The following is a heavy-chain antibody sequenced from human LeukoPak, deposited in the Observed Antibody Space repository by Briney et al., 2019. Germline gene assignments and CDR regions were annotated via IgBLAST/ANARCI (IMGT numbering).Heavy chain of an antibody. CDR2: IRYDGDRK. V-gene: IGHV3-30*02. CDR1: GFTFSNSG. J-gene: IGHJ4*02. Sequence: PGGSLRLSCAASGFTFSNSGMHWVRQAPGKGLEWVAFIRYDGDRKYYTDSVKGRFTISRDNSKNTLYLQMNSLRPEETAIYCCAKKAVSQAAAVTIDVWGQGTLVTVSS. D-gene: IGHD6-13*01. CDR3: AKKAVSQAAAVTIDV.